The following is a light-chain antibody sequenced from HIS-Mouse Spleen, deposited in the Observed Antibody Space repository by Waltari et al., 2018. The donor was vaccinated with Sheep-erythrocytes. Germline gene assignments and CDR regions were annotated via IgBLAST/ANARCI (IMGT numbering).Light chain of an antibody. V-gene: IGLV3-1*01. CDR1: KLGDKY. J-gene: IGLJ3*02. CDR3: QAWDSSTAWV. CDR2: QDG. Sequence: SYELTQPPSVSVSPGQTASITCSGDKLGDKYACWYPQKPGQSPVLVIYQDGKRPSGIPERFSGSNAGNTATLTISGTQAMDEADYYCQAWDSSTAWVFGGGTKLTVL.